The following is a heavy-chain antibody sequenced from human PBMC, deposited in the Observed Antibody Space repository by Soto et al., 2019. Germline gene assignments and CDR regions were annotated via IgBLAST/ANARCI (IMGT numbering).Heavy chain of an antibody. J-gene: IGHJ6*03. CDR3: ARVVYSSSFDYYYYYMDV. V-gene: IGHV3-20*01. CDR1: GFTFDDYG. D-gene: IGHD6-6*01. CDR2: INWNGGST. Sequence: TGGSLRLSCAASGFTFDDYGMSWVRQAPGKGLEWVSGINWNGGSTGYADSVKGRFTISRDNAKNSLYLQMNSLRAEDTALYHCARVVYSSSFDYYYYYMDVWGKGTTVTVSS.